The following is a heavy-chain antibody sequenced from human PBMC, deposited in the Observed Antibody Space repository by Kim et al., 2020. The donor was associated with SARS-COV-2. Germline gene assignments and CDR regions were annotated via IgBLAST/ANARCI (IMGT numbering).Heavy chain of an antibody. CDR3: ARDDSSSWYPLYVMDV. D-gene: IGHD6-13*01. CDR1: GFTFSSYW. V-gene: IGHV3-7*03. J-gene: IGHJ6*02. Sequence: GGSLRLSCAASGFTFSSYWMSWVRQAPGKGLEWVANIKQDGSEKYYVDSVKGRFTISRDNAKNSLYLQMNSLRAEDTAVYYCARDDSSSWYPLYVMDVWGQGTTVTVSS. CDR2: IKQDGSEK.